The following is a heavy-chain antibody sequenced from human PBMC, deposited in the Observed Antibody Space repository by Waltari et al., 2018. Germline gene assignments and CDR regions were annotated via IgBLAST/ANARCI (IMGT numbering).Heavy chain of an antibody. CDR1: GYTFTGYS. V-gene: IGHV1-2*02. D-gene: IGHD2-15*01. CDR3: ARVGCSGGSCYYMTYYFDY. Sequence: QVQLVQSGAEVKKPGASVKVSCTASGYTFTGYSMHWVRQAPGHGLEWMGWINPNSGGTNYAQKFQGRVTMTRDTSISTAYMELSRLRSDDTAVYYCARVGCSGGSCYYMTYYFDYWGQGTLVTVSS. CDR2: INPNSGGT. J-gene: IGHJ4*02.